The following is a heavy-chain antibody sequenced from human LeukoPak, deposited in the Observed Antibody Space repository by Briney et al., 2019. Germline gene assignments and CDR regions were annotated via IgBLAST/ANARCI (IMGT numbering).Heavy chain of an antibody. V-gene: IGHV3-23*01. D-gene: IGHD6-6*01. CDR1: GFTFSDYY. J-gene: IGHJ4*02. Sequence: GGSLRLSCAASGFTFSDYYMSWVRQAPGKGLEWVSGINESGGSTYYADSVKGRFTISRDNSKNTLYLQMNSLRAEDTAVYYCAKNDGFSSSSRFDYWGQGTLVTVSS. CDR2: INESGGST. CDR3: AKNDGFSSSSRFDY.